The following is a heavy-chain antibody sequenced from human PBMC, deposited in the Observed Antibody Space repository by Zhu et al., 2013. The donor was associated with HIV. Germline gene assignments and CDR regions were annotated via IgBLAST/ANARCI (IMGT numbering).Heavy chain of an antibody. D-gene: IGHD1-26*01. CDR3: ARVLHSGRRKYYYYYYGLDG. CDR2: MNPNSGNT. J-gene: IGHJ6*02. V-gene: IGHV1-8*01. CDR1: GYTFTSYD. Sequence: QVQLVQSGAEVKKPGASVKVSCKASGYTFTSYDINWVRQATGQGLEWMGWMNPNSGNTGYAQKFQGRVTMTRDASISTAYMELSSLRSGDTAVYYCARVLHSGRRKYYYYYYGLDGVGPRDPGHRLL.